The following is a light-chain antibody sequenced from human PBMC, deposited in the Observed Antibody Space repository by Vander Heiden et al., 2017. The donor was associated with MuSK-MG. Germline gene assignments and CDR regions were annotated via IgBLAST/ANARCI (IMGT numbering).Light chain of an antibody. CDR2: AAS. J-gene: IGKJ1*01. V-gene: IGKV1-39*01. Sequence: DIQMTQSPSSLSASVGDRVTITCRASQSISSYLNWYQQKPGKAPKLLIYAASSLQSGVPSRFSGSGSGTDFTLTISRLQPEDFATYYCQQRKRTPWTFGQGTKVEIK. CDR1: QSISSY. CDR3: QQRKRTPWT.